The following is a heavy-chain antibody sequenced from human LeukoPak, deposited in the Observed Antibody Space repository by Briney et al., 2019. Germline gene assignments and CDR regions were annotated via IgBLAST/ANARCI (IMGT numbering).Heavy chain of an antibody. J-gene: IGHJ4*02. Sequence: GGSLRLSCAASGFTFSSYAMSWVRQAPGKGLEWVSVIYSGGSTYYADSVKGRFTISRDNSKNTLYLQMNSLRAEDTAVYYCARVLLWFGELPSLGFDYWGQGTLVTVSS. V-gene: IGHV3-53*01. CDR2: IYSGGST. D-gene: IGHD3-10*01. CDR3: ARVLLWFGELPSLGFDY. CDR1: GFTFSSYA.